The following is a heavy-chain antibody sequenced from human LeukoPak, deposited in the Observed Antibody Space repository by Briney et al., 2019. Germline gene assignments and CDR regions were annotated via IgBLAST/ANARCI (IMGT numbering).Heavy chain of an antibody. D-gene: IGHD5-18*01. CDR2: ISGSGGST. CDR1: GFTFSSYA. V-gene: IGHV3-23*01. CDR3: ARDESSGYSYGTYYYYGMDV. Sequence: GGSLRLSCAASGFTFSSYAMSWVRQAPGKGLEWVSAISGSGGSTYYADSVKGRFTISRDNSKNTLYLQMNSLRAEDTAVYYCARDESSGYSYGTYYYYGMDVWGQGTTVTVSS. J-gene: IGHJ6*02.